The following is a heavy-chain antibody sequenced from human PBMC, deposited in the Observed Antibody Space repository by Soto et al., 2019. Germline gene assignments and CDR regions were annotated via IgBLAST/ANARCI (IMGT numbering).Heavy chain of an antibody. V-gene: IGHV3-48*01. J-gene: IGHJ6*02. CDR1: GFTFSSYN. CDR3: AREGSFHSVALPRMYYYGMDV. CDR2: ISSSSSTI. D-gene: IGHD3-10*01. Sequence: GGSLRLSCVASGFTFSSYNMNWVRRAPGKGLEWVSYISSSSSTIYYADSVKGRFTISRDNAKSSLYLQMNSLRAEDTAVYYCAREGSFHSVALPRMYYYGMDVWGQGTTVTVSS.